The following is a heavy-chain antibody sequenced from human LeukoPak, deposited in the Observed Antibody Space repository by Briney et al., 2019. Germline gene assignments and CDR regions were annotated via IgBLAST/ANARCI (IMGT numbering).Heavy chain of an antibody. CDR1: GGSISSYY. Sequence: PSETLSLTCTVSGGSISSYYWGWIRQPPGEGLEWIGYIYLYNSVSTNYNPSLKSRVTISVDTSKNQFPLKLTSVTAADTAVYYCARSIRFDSWGQGSLVTVSA. J-gene: IGHJ5*01. CDR2: IYLYNSVST. CDR3: ARSIRFDS. V-gene: IGHV4-59*01.